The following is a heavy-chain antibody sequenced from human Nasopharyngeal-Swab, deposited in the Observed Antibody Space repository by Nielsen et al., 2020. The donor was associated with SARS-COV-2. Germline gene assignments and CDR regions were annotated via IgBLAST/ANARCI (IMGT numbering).Heavy chain of an antibody. CDR3: AKSLRSATGHYYYYYMDV. J-gene: IGHJ6*03. D-gene: IGHD1-14*01. CDR1: GFTFSSYA. CDR2: ISGSGGST. V-gene: IGHV3-23*01. Sequence: GVSLRLSCAASGFTFSSYAMSWVRQAPGKGLEWVSAISGSGGSTYYADSVKGRFTISRDNSKNTLYLQMNSLRAEDTAVYYCAKSLRSATGHYYYYYMDVWGKGTTVTVSS.